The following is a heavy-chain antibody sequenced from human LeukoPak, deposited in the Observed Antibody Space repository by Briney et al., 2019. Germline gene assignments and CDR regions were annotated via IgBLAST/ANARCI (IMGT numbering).Heavy chain of an antibody. CDR3: ARYQGSGSYYPFDYPFDY. V-gene: IGHV4-59*01. D-gene: IGHD3-10*01. Sequence: SETLSLTCTVSGGSISSYFWSWIRPPPGEGLGWIWYIYYSGNTKYNPSPKSRVNISVDTSKNHFSLKLSSETAADTAVYYCARYQGSGSYYPFDYPFDYWGQGTLVTVSS. CDR1: GGSISSYF. CDR2: IYYSGNT. J-gene: IGHJ4*02.